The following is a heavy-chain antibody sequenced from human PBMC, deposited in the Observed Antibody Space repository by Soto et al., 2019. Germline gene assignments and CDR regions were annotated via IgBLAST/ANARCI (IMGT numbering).Heavy chain of an antibody. CDR3: ARDIGVAVATILYYFDY. CDR1: GGTFKNNG. D-gene: IGHD6-19*01. CDR2: IIPVFGTT. V-gene: IGHV1-69*01. Sequence: QVHLVQSGAEVKKAGSSVKVSCKAPGGTFKNNGISWVRQAPGQGLEWMGGIIPVFGTTNYAQKFQGRLTITADDFTSRVYMELSRLSYQETAVYYCARDIGVAVATILYYFDYWGPGSLVTVSS. J-gene: IGHJ4*02.